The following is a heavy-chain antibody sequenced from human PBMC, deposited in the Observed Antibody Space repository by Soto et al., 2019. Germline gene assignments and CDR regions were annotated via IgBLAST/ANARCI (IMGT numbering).Heavy chain of an antibody. J-gene: IGHJ5*02. CDR2: ISAYNGNT. D-gene: IGHD6-19*01. CDR3: ARVLAVAGSWFGH. Sequence: ASLKVSYDASGYTFTSYGISWVRQAPGEGLEWMGWISAYNGNTNYAQKLQGRVTMTTDTSTSTAYMELRSLRSDDTAVYYCARVLAVAGSWFGHRGERTLVPVSS. V-gene: IGHV1-18*04. CDR1: GYTFTSYG.